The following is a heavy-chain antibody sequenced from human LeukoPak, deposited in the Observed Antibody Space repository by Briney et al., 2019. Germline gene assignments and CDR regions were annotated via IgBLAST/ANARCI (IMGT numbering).Heavy chain of an antibody. CDR2: ISSSSSYI. J-gene: IGHJ6*03. D-gene: IGHD3-3*01. CDR1: GFTFSSYS. V-gene: IGHV3-21*01. Sequence: GGSLRLSCAASGFTFSSYSMNWVRQAPGKGLEWVSSISSSSSYIYYADSVKGRFTISRDNAKNSLYLQINSLRAEDTAVYYCARCEEEYYDFWSGYYRGYYYYMDVWGKGTTVTVSS. CDR3: ARCEEEYYDFWSGYYRGYYYYMDV.